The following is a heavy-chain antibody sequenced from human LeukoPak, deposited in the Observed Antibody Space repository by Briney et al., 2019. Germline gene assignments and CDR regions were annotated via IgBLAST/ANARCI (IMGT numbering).Heavy chain of an antibody. V-gene: IGHV4-61*08. Sequence: SETLSLTCTVSGGSISSGGYYWSWIRQPPGRGLEWIGYIYYSGSTNYNPSLKSRVTISVDTSKNQFSLKLSSVTAADTAVYYCASSWSGAFDIWGQGTMVTVSS. CDR3: ASSWSGAFDI. D-gene: IGHD3-10*02. CDR2: IYYSGST. J-gene: IGHJ3*02. CDR1: GGSISSGGYY.